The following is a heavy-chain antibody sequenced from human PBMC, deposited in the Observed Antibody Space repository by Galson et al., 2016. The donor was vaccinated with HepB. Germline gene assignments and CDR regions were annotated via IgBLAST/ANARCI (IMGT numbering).Heavy chain of an antibody. CDR2: IWYDGSNK. V-gene: IGHV3-33*01. J-gene: IGHJ4*02. CDR3: ARQWLVRTHFDY. D-gene: IGHD6-19*01. CDR1: GFTFSSYG. Sequence: SLRLSCAASGFTFSSYGMHWVRQAPGKGLEWVAVIWYDGSNKYYADSVKGRFTISRDNSKNTLYLQMNSLRAEDTAVYYCARQWLVRTHFDYWGQGTLVTVSS.